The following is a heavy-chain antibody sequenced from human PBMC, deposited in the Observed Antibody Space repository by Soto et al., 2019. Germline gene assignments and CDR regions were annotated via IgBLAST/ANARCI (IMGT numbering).Heavy chain of an antibody. CDR1: GGSISSSSYY. CDR3: ARHPNWGHLSHNWFDT. J-gene: IGHJ5*02. D-gene: IGHD7-27*01. V-gene: IGHV4-39*01. Sequence: QLQLQESGPGLVKPSETLSLTCTVSGGSISSSSYYWGWIRQPPGKVLEWIGSIYYSGSTYYNPSLRSRVTIAVDTSKFPFSLKRSTGPASDTAVYYCARHPNWGHLSHNWFDTCLQGTLVTVSS. CDR2: IYYSGST.